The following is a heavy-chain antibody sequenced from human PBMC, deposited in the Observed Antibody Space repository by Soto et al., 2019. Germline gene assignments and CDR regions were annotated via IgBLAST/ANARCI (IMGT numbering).Heavy chain of an antibody. V-gene: IGHV4-34*01. CDR1: GGSFSGYY. CDR3: ARGAGGSYSYFDY. J-gene: IGHJ4*02. CDR2: INHSGST. Sequence: QVQLQQWGAGLLKPSETLSLTCAVYGGSFSGYYWSWIRQPPGKGLEWIGEINHSGSTNYNPSLKSRVTISVDTSKNQFSLKLSSVNAADTAVYYCARGAGGSYSYFDYWGQGALVTVSS. D-gene: IGHD1-26*01.